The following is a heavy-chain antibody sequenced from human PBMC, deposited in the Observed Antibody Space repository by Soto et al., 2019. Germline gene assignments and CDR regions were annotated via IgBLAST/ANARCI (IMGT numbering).Heavy chain of an antibody. Sequence: EVQLLESGGGLVQPGGSLSLSCTASGFSFSSHAMSWVRQAPGKGLEWVSAISGSDDSTFYADSVKGRFTISRDNSKNTLYLQMNSLRAEDTTIYYCTKGGRRYDVLTGYHPIDYWGQGTLVTVSS. CDR2: ISGSDDST. CDR1: GFSFSSHA. J-gene: IGHJ4*02. CDR3: TKGGRRYDVLTGYHPIDY. D-gene: IGHD3-9*01. V-gene: IGHV3-23*01.